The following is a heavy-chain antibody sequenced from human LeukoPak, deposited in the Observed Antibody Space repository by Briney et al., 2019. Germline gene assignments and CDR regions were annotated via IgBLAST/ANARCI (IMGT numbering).Heavy chain of an antibody. J-gene: IGHJ4*02. Sequence: TGGSLKLSCAASGFTFSSYWMHWVRQAPGKGLVWVSRITSDGTSTSSADSAKGRFTISRDNAKNTLYLQMNSLRAEDTAVYYCARDSYGYSDYWGQGTLVTVSS. CDR2: ITSDGTST. CDR1: GFTFSSYW. CDR3: ARDSYGYSDY. V-gene: IGHV3-74*01. D-gene: IGHD5-24*01.